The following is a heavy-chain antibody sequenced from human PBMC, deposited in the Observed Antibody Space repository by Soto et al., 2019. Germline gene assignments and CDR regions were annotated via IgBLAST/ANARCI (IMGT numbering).Heavy chain of an antibody. J-gene: IGHJ5*02. D-gene: IGHD3-3*01. Sequence: ASVKVSCKASGYTFTSYVISWVRQAPGQGLEWMGWISAYNGNTNYAQKLQGRVTMTTDTSTSTAYMELRSLRSDDTAVYYCARDRSITIFGVVNNWFDPWGQGTLVTVSS. V-gene: IGHV1-18*01. CDR2: ISAYNGNT. CDR1: GYTFTSYV. CDR3: ARDRSITIFGVVNNWFDP.